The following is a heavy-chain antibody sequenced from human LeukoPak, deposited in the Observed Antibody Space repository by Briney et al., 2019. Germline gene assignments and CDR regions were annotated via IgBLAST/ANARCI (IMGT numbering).Heavy chain of an antibody. Sequence: GESLKISCKASGYSFINYWIGWVRQMPGKGLEWMGIIYPSDSDTRYSPSFQGQVTISADKSINTAYLQWSSLKASDTAMYYCARRQGCSSTSCPPDYWGQGTLVTVSP. CDR2: IYPSDSDT. J-gene: IGHJ4*02. CDR1: GYSFINYW. CDR3: ARRQGCSSTSCPPDY. D-gene: IGHD2-2*01. V-gene: IGHV5-51*01.